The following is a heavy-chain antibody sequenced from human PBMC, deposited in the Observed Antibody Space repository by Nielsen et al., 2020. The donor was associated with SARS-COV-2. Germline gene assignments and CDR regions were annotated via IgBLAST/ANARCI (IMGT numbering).Heavy chain of an antibody. V-gene: IGHV3-73*01. Sequence: GGSLRLSCVASGFTFSGSAMHWVRQASGKGLEWLGRIRSYANEYATAYAASVKGRFTISRDDSKNTTYLQLHRLKTEDTAVYFCTRGLSDFWGQGTLVTVSS. CDR3: TRGLSDF. CDR1: GFTFSGSA. D-gene: IGHD2-2*01. J-gene: IGHJ4*02. CDR2: IRSYANEYAT.